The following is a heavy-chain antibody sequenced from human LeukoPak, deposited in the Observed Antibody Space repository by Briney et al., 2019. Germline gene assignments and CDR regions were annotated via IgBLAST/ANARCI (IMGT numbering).Heavy chain of an antibody. J-gene: IGHJ4*02. CDR1: GGSFSDYS. V-gene: IGHV4-34*01. Sequence: SETLSLTCAVHGGSFSDYSWSWIRQPPGKGLEWIGEIDHSGSTTYNPSLKSRVTILVDTSNYQFSLKLTSVTAADTAVYYCARGEAAIDYWGQGTLVTLSS. D-gene: IGHD6-13*01. CDR2: IDHSGST. CDR3: ARGEAAIDY.